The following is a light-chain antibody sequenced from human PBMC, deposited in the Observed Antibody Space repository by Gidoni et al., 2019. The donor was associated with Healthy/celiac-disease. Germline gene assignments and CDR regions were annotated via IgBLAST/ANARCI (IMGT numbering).Light chain of an antibody. CDR2: GAS. CDR3: QQYGSSPRT. CDR1: QSVSSSY. Sequence: GLTQSPGTLSLSPGERATLSCRASQSVSSSYLAWYQQKPGQAPRLLIYGASSRATGIPDRFSGSGSGTDFTLTISRLEPEDFAVYYCQQYGSSPRTFGQGTKVEIK. J-gene: IGKJ1*01. V-gene: IGKV3-20*01.